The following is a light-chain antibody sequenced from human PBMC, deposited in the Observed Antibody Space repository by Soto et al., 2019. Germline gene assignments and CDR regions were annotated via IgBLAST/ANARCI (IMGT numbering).Light chain of an antibody. J-gene: IGKJ5*01. Sequence: EIVMTQSPATLSVSPGERVTLSCRASQNIWNKLAWYQQKPGQTPRLLMYDVSSRASGIPARFTGSGSQTEFTLTINSLAPEDFAVYYCQQRSNWITFGQGIRLEIK. CDR1: QNIWNK. CDR2: DVS. V-gene: IGKV3-15*01. CDR3: QQRSNWIT.